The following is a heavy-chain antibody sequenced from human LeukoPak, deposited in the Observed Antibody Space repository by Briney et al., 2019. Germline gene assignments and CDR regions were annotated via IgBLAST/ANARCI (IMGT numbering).Heavy chain of an antibody. Sequence: GASVKVSCKASGGTFSNYVISWVRQAPGQGLEWMGGIIPIFGTTDYAQKFQGRVTINADKSTSTVYIELSSLRSEDTAVYYCARTRFPYYRLSVADYYHMDVWGKGTTVTVSS. CDR2: IIPIFGTT. CDR1: GGTFSNYV. D-gene: IGHD3-10*01. CDR3: ARTRFPYYRLSVADYYHMDV. V-gene: IGHV1-69*06. J-gene: IGHJ6*03.